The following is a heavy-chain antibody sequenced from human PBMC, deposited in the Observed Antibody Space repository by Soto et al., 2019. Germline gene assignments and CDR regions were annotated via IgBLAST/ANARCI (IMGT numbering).Heavy chain of an antibody. V-gene: IGHV3-30-3*01. Sequence: QVQLVESGGGVVQPGRSLRLSCAASGFTFSSYAMHWVRQAPGKGLEWVAVISYDGSNKYYADSVKGRFTISRDNSKNXLDLQMNSRRAEDTAVYYCASGPSDYSNYVRYFDYWGQGTLVTVSS. D-gene: IGHD4-4*01. CDR2: ISYDGSNK. CDR1: GFTFSSYA. J-gene: IGHJ4*02. CDR3: ASGPSDYSNYVRYFDY.